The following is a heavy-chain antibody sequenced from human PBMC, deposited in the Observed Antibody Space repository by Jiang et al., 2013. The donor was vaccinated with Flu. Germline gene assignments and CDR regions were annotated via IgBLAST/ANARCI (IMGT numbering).Heavy chain of an antibody. J-gene: IGHJ4*02. CDR2: INYSGNT. D-gene: IGHD2-15*01. Sequence: GPGLVKPSETLSLTCTVSGGSISSSGFYWGWIRQPPGKGLEWIGSINYSGNTYYNPSLKSRVTISGDTSKNQFSLRLTSVTAADTAVYYCARHKDSFCSGGTCYPYYFDYWGQGTLVTVSS. CDR3: ARHKDSFCSGGTCYPYYFDY. V-gene: IGHV4-39*01. CDR1: GGSISSSGFY.